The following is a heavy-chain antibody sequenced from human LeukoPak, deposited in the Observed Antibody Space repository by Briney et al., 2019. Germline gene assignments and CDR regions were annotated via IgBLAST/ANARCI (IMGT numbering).Heavy chain of an antibody. V-gene: IGHV3-7*01. CDR3: ARDKVGGSNDF. D-gene: IGHD2-15*01. Sequence: GGSLRLSCEAYGFTFKSHWMSWVRQAPGKVLEGVANIMEDGSVKNYVDSVKRRFTISRDNLKNSLYLYMSSMRVDDTAVYYCARDKVGGSNDFWGQGTLVTVSS. CDR2: IMEDGSVK. J-gene: IGHJ4*02. CDR1: GFTFKSHW.